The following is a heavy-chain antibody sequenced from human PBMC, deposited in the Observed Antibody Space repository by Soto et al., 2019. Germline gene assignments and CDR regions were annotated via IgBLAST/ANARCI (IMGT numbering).Heavy chain of an antibody. D-gene: IGHD3-16*01. J-gene: IGHJ5*02. Sequence: QVQLVQSGAEVKKPGSSVKVSCKASGGTFSSYAISWVRQAPGQGLEWMGGIIPIFGTANYAQKFQGRVTITADESTSTAYMELSSLRSEDTAVYYCARGKTYDYVWERFNWFDPWGQGTLVTVSS. CDR1: GGTFSSYA. CDR2: IIPIFGTA. CDR3: ARGKTYDYVWERFNWFDP. V-gene: IGHV1-69*12.